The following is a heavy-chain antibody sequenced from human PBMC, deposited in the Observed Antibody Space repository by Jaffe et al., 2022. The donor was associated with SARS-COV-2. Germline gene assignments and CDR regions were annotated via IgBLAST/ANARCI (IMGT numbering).Heavy chain of an antibody. CDR3: ASNWKLGAHYGMDV. Sequence: EVQLVESGGDLIQPGGSLRLSCAVSGFSVSANYMTWVRQAPGKGLECVSILYSSGSAYYADSVKGRFTISRDNSKNTLYLQMTSLRAEDTGVYYCASNWKLGAHYGMDVWGQGTTVTVSS. J-gene: IGHJ6*02. V-gene: IGHV3-53*01. D-gene: IGHD1-1*01. CDR2: LYSSGSA. CDR1: GFSVSANY.